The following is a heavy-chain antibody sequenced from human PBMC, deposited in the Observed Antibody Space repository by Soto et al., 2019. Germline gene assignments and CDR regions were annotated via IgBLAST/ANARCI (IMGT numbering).Heavy chain of an antibody. CDR1: GFTFSGSA. CDR2: IRSKANSYAT. J-gene: IGHJ3*02. D-gene: IGHD2-15*01. Sequence: EVQLVESGGGLVQPGGSLKLSCAASGFTFSGSAMHWVRQASGKGLEWVGRIRSKANSYATAYAASVKGRFTISREDSKNTAYLNMNSLKPEDTAVYYCTRRARGQLLRPGAFDIWGQGTMVTVSS. CDR3: TRRARGQLLRPGAFDI. V-gene: IGHV3-73*01.